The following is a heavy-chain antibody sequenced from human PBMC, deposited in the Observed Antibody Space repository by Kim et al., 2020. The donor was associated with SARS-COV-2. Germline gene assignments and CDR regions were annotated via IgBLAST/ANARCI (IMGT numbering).Heavy chain of an antibody. CDR3: ARGVSSGHTAPDY. D-gene: IGHD3-22*01. CDR1: GYTFTSYD. Sequence: ASVKVSCKASGYTFTSYDINWVRQASGQGLEWMGWMNPNSGNRRYAQKFQGRVTMTRDTSISTAYMEVSSLTSEDTAVYYCARGVSSGHTAPDYWGQGTLVTVSS. J-gene: IGHJ4*02. V-gene: IGHV1-8*01. CDR2: MNPNSGNR.